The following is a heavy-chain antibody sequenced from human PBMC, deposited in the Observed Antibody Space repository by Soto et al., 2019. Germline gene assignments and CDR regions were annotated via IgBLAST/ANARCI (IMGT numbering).Heavy chain of an antibody. J-gene: IGHJ4*02. CDR3: ARVSGSYYTTQDY. CDR2: INAGNGNT. CDR1: GYTLTSYA. D-gene: IGHD1-26*01. Sequence: ASVKVSCKASGYTLTSYAMHWVRQAPGQRLEWMGWINAGNGNTKYSQKFQGRVTITRDTSASTAYMGLSSLRSEDTAVYYCARVSGSYYTTQDYWGQGTLVTVSS. V-gene: IGHV1-3*01.